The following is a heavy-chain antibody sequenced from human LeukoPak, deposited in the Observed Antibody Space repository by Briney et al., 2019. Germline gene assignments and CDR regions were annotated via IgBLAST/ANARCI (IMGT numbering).Heavy chain of an antibody. CDR2: IYYSGST. CDR1: GXSISNYD. Sequence: SSETLSLTCTVSGXSISNYDWSWIRQPPGKGLEYIAYIYYSGSTNYNPSLKSRVTISVDTSKNQFSLKLTSVTAADTAVYYCARQLSYYDNSGYYTDCWGQGTLVTVSS. V-gene: IGHV4-59*01. J-gene: IGHJ4*02. CDR3: ARQLSYYDNSGYYTDC. D-gene: IGHD3-22*01.